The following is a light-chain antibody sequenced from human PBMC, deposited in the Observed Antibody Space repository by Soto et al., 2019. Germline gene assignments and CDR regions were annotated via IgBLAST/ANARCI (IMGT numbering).Light chain of an antibody. CDR2: EAS. CDR3: QQYNHWPPWT. J-gene: IGKJ1*01. V-gene: IGKV3D-15*01. Sequence: EVVMTQSPATVPVSLGGRVTLSCRASQSVGRNLAWYQQKPGQPPRLLIYEASSRDTGVPTRFSGSGSGTEFTLTITSLQSEDFAVYYCQQYNHWPPWTFGQGTKVEV. CDR1: QSVGRN.